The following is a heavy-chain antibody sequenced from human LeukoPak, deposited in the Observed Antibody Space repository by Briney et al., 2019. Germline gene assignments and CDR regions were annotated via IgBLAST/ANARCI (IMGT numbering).Heavy chain of an antibody. J-gene: IGHJ4*02. Sequence: GGSLRLSCTASGFTFSDYWMTWVRQAPGKGLEWVANIKQDGSAKYYVDSVKGRFTISRDNAKNSLYLQMDSLRVEDTATYYCARWRGSTSERSDYWGQETLVTVSS. CDR2: IKQDGSAK. V-gene: IGHV3-7*01. CDR1: GFTFSDYW. D-gene: IGHD2-2*01. CDR3: ARWRGSTSERSDY.